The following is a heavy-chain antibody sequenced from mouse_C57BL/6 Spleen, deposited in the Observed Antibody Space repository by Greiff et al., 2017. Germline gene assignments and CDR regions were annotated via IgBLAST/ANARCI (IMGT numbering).Heavy chain of an antibody. V-gene: IGHV14-4*01. D-gene: IGHD2-3*01. CDR1: GFNIKDDY. J-gene: IGHJ3*01. CDR3: TPYDGYSPGFAY. Sequence: EVQLQQSGAELVRPGASVKLSCTASGFNIKDDYMHWVKQRPEQGLEWIGWIDPENGDTEYASKFQGKATITADTSSNTAYLQLSSLTSEDTAVYYCTPYDGYSPGFAYWGQGTLVTVSA. CDR2: IDPENGDT.